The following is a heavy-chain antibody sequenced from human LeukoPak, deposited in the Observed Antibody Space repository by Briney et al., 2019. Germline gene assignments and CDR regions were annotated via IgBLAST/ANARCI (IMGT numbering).Heavy chain of an antibody. CDR2: IRYDGSNK. J-gene: IGHJ4*02. CDR3: AKIVVVPAAMRDG. V-gene: IGHV3-30*02. CDR1: GFTFSSYS. D-gene: IGHD2-2*01. Sequence: GGSLRLSCSASGFTFSSYSMNWVRQAPGKGLEWVAFIRYDGSNKYYADSVKGRFTISRDNSKNTLYLQMNSLRAEDTAVYYCAKIVVVPAAMRDGWGQGTLVTVSS.